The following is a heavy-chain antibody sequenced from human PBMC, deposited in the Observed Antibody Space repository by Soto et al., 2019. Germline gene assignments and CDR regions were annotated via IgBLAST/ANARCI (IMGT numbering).Heavy chain of an antibody. D-gene: IGHD3-22*01. CDR3: ARDYYDSSSGPGDY. V-gene: IGHV3-7*03. CDR2: IKQDGSEK. J-gene: IGHJ4*02. Sequence: LRLSCAASGFTFSSYWMSWVRQAPGKGLEWVANIKQDGSEKYYVDSVKGRFTISRDNAKNSLYLQMNSLRAEDTAVYYCARDYYDSSSGPGDYWGQGTLVTVSS. CDR1: GFTFSSYW.